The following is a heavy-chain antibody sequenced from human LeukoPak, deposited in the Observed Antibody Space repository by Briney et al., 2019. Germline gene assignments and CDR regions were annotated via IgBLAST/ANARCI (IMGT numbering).Heavy chain of an antibody. CDR2: INPNSGGT. Sequence: ASVKVSCKASGGTFSSYAISWVRQAPGQGLEWMGRINPNSGGTNYAQKFQGRVTMTRDTSISTAYMELSRLRSDDTAVYYCARDMDPGSGWDDFDYWGQGTLVTVSS. CDR1: GGTFSSYA. J-gene: IGHJ4*02. V-gene: IGHV1-2*06. D-gene: IGHD6-19*01. CDR3: ARDMDPGSGWDDFDY.